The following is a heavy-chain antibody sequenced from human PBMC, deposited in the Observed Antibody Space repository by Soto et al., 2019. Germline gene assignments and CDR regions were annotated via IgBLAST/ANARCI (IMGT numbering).Heavy chain of an antibody. J-gene: IGHJ3*02. D-gene: IGHD3-10*02. CDR3: AKLGIEDYYGQGAHWEGDAFDI. V-gene: IGHV3-23*01. CDR2: ISRSGSST. CDR1: GFTFSSYA. Sequence: PGGSLRLSCAASGFTFSSYAMSWVRQAPGKGLEWVSTISRSGSSTYYADSVKGRFTISRDNSKNTLYLQMNSLRAEDTAVYYCAKLGIEDYYGQGAHWEGDAFDIWGQGTMVTVSS.